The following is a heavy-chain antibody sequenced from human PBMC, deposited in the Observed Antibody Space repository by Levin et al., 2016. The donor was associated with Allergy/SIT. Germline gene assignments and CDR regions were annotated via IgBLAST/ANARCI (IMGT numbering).Heavy chain of an antibody. D-gene: IGHD3-3*01. CDR1: GFNFGTSW. Sequence: GGSLRLSCAASGFNFGTSWMMWVRQAPGKGLEWVANINHDGSEKNYVDSVKGRFTFSRDNAKNSVFLQMNSLRVEDTAMYYCVRDREGVRNSEWLSAPRSDCWGQGTLVTVSS. CDR3: VRDREGVRNSEWLSAPRSDC. J-gene: IGHJ4*02. CDR2: INHDGSEK. V-gene: IGHV3-7*01.